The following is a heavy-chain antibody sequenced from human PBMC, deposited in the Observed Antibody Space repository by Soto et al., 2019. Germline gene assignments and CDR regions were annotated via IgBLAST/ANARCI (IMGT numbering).Heavy chain of an antibody. D-gene: IGHD2-2*01. CDR2: IIPIFNTT. Sequence: QVQLVQSGAEVKKPGSSVEVSCKTSGGTFSSSGITWVRQVPGQGLEWMGGIIPIFNTTNYAQRFQGRVTITADKSTRTAYMELNSLTSEDTAVYYCARDGIRCSSTSCYDYWGQGTLVTVSS. CDR1: GGTFSSSG. J-gene: IGHJ4*02. CDR3: ARDGIRCSSTSCYDY. V-gene: IGHV1-69*06.